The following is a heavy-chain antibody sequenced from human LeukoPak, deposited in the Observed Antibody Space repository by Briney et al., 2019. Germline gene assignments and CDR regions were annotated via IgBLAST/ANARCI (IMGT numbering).Heavy chain of an antibody. CDR2: ISSNGGST. Sequence: GGSLRLSCAASGFTFSSYAMHWVRQAPGKGLEYVSAISSNGGSTYYANSVKGRFTISRDNSKNTLYLQMNSLRAEDTAVYYCAKGGRQQLVGGYYYMDVWGKGTTVTVSS. CDR3: AKGGRQQLVGGYYYMDV. D-gene: IGHD6-13*01. CDR1: GFTFSSYA. V-gene: IGHV3-64*01. J-gene: IGHJ6*03.